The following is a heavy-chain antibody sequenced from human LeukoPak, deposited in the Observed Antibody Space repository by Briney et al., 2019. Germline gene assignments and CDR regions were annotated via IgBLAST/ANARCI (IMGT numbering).Heavy chain of an antibody. CDR3: ARVWGVTDFYDSRGAFDI. J-gene: IGHJ3*02. D-gene: IGHD3-22*01. CDR2: IYYSGST. Sequence: SQTLSLTCTVSGGSISTYYWSWIRQPPGKGLEWIGYIYYSGSTNYNPSLKSRVSISVDTSKNQFSLKLNSVTAADTAVYYCARVWGVTDFYDSRGAFDIWGQGTMVTVSS. V-gene: IGHV4-59*01. CDR1: GGSISTYY.